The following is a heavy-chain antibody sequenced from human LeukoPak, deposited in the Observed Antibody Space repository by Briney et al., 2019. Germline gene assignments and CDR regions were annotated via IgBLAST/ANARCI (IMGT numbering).Heavy chain of an antibody. J-gene: IGHJ4*02. Sequence: SETLSLTCTVSGGSISIYYWSWIRQPAGKGLEWIGRIYTSGTTHYNPSLKSRVTMSVDTSKNQFSLKLSSVTAADTAVYYCARLREQYYFDYWGQGTLVTVSS. D-gene: IGHD5-24*01. CDR1: GGSISIYY. CDR3: ARLREQYYFDY. V-gene: IGHV4-4*07. CDR2: IYTSGTT.